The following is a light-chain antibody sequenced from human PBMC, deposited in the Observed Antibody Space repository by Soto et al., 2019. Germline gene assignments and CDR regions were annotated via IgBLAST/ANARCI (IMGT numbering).Light chain of an antibody. CDR1: QDISNR. CDR3: QHCFTFPYT. V-gene: IGKV1-33*01. Sequence: DIQMTQSPSSLSASVGDRITITCQASQDISNRLNWYHQKPGKAPNLLIYDASNLAAGVPSGFSGSGSGTDFTFTISSLQPEDIGTYYCQHCFTFPYTFGQGTKLEIK. J-gene: IGKJ2*01. CDR2: DAS.